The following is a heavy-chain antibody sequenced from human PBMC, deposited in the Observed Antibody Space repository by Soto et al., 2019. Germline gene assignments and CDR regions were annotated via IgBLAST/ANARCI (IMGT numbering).Heavy chain of an antibody. Sequence: QVQLVQSGTEVKKPGSSVKVSCKASGGTFSSYTISWVRQAPGQGLEWMGGITAFFGTANYAQKLQGRVTIVADESTSTAYMQLSSLRSGDAAVYYCAREGGAPVPFDFWGQGTLVTVSS. CDR2: ITAFFGTA. J-gene: IGHJ4*02. CDR1: GGTFSSYT. D-gene: IGHD3-16*01. V-gene: IGHV1-69*01. CDR3: AREGGAPVPFDF.